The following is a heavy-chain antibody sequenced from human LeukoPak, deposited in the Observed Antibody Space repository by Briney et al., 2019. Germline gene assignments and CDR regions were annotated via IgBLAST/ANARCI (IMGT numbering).Heavy chain of an antibody. CDR3: ARPYGGNPDDAFDI. V-gene: IGHV4-39*07. J-gene: IGHJ3*02. D-gene: IGHD4-23*01. CDR2: IYYSGST. Sequence: PSETLSLTCTVSGGSISSSSYYWGWIRQPPGKGLEWIGSIYYSGSTYYNPSLKSRVTISVDTSKNQFSLKLSSVTAADTAVYYCARPYGGNPDDAFDIWGQGTMVTVSS. CDR1: GGSISSSSYY.